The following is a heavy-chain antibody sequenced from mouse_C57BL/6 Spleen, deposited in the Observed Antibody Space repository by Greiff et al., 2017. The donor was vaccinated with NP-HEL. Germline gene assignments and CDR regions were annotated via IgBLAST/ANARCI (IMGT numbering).Heavy chain of an antibody. Sequence: QVQLQQPGAELVKPGASVKLSCKASGYTFTSYWMHWVKQRPGQGLEWIGMIHPNSGSTNYNEKLKSKATLTVDKSSSTAYMQLSSLTSEDSAVYYCARFITTWYFDVWGTGTTVTVSS. J-gene: IGHJ1*03. D-gene: IGHD1-1*01. CDR2: IHPNSGST. CDR1: GYTFTSYW. V-gene: IGHV1-64*01. CDR3: ARFITTWYFDV.